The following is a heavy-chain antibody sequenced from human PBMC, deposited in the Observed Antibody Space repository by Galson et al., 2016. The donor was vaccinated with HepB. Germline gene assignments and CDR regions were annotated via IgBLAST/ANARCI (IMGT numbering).Heavy chain of an antibody. V-gene: IGHV3-48*01. D-gene: IGHD3-22*01. CDR1: GFTFSSYS. CDR3: AKERRDYYDSSGNSDY. J-gene: IGHJ4*02. Sequence: SLRLSCAASGFTFSSYSMNWVRQAPGKGLEWVSHISTSGDTIYYADSVRGRFTISRDKAKNSLYLQMNSLRAEDTAVYYCAKERRDYYDSSGNSDYWGQGTLVTVSS. CDR2: ISTSGDTI.